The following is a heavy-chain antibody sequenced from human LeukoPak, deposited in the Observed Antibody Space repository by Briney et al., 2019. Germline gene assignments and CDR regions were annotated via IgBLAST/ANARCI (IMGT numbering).Heavy chain of an antibody. V-gene: IGHV4-59*01. CDR2: IYYSGST. CDR3: AVTGYSSSHDY. CDR1: GGSISSYY. D-gene: IGHD6-13*01. J-gene: IGHJ4*02. Sequence: SETLSLTCTVSGGSISSYYWSWIRQPPGKGLEWIGYIYYSGSTNYNPSLKSRVTISVDTSKNQFSLKLSSVTAADTAVYYCAVTGYSSSHDYWGQGTLVTVSS.